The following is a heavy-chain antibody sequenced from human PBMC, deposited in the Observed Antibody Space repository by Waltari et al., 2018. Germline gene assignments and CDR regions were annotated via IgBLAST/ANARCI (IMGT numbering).Heavy chain of an antibody. CDR3: ARGPRYSSSWYRLDY. Sequence: QVQLQQWGAGLLTPSETLSLTCAVYGGSFSGYSLNWIRPPPGKGLEWIGEINHSGSTNYNPSLKSRVTISVDTSKNQFSLKLSSVTAADTAVYYCARGPRYSSSWYRLDYWGQGTLVTVSS. D-gene: IGHD6-13*01. CDR1: GGSFSGYS. J-gene: IGHJ4*02. CDR2: INHSGST. V-gene: IGHV4-34*01.